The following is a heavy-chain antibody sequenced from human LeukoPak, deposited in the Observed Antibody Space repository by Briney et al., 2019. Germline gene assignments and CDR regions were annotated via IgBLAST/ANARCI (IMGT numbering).Heavy chain of an antibody. CDR2: INPNSGGT. CDR3: ARTYYDSSGYGP. D-gene: IGHD3-22*01. CDR1: GYTFTGYY. Sequence: ASVKVPCKVSGYTFTGYYMHWVRQAPGQGIEWMGWINPNSGGTNYAQKFQGRVTMTRDTSISTAYMELSRLRSDDTAVYYWARTYYDSSGYGPWGQGTLVTVSS. V-gene: IGHV1-2*02. J-gene: IGHJ5*02.